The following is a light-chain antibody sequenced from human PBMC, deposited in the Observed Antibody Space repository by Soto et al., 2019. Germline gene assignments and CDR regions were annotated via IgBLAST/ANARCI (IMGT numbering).Light chain of an antibody. CDR1: QDISNW. J-gene: IGKJ5*01. V-gene: IGKV1-39*01. CDR2: AAS. CDR3: QQTYSNTIT. Sequence: DIQMTQSPSSLSGSVGDRVTITCQASQDISNWLNWYQQKPGKAPKLLIYAASSLQSGGPSRFSGSGSGTDFTLTISSLQPEDFATYYCQQTYSNTITFGQGTRLEIK.